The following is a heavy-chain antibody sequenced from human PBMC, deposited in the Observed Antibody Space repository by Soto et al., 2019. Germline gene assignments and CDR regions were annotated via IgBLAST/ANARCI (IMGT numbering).Heavy chain of an antibody. D-gene: IGHD2-15*01. V-gene: IGHV1-8*01. CDR1: GFTFITYA. CDR2: MNPNNGNA. J-gene: IGHJ6*02. Sequence: ASVKVSCKASGFTFITYAFSWVRQAAGQGLEWMGWMNPNNGNAGFAQKFRGRINMTRNTSISTAYMELSSLRSEDTAVYYCARGSTYCSGGSCYSGYYYGMDVWGQGTRVTVSS. CDR3: ARGSTYCSGGSCYSGYYYGMDV.